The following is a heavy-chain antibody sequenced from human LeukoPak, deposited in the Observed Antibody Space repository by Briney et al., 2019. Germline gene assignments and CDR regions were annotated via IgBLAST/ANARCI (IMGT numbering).Heavy chain of an antibody. CDR1: GFSFSNAW. Sequence: GGSLRLSCAASGFSFSNAWMSWVRQAPGKGLEWIGRIKSKTDGGTTDYATPVKGRFTISRDDSKNTLYLQMNSLKTEDTAVYYCTTDSKGSSNWYWDYYLDYWGQGTLVTVSS. CDR3: TTDSKGSSNWYWDYYLDY. V-gene: IGHV3-15*01. D-gene: IGHD6-13*01. J-gene: IGHJ4*02. CDR2: IKSKTDGGTT.